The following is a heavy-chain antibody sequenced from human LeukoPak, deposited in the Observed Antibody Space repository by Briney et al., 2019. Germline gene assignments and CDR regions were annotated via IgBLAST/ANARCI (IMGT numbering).Heavy chain of an antibody. Sequence: PSETLSLTCSLSGGSMGSNKYYWGWIRQPPGGRLEWIATVYYSGNTYYNPSLKSRVTISVDTSKNQFSLKLTSVTAADTAVYYCAKMGSANFDYWGQGTLVTVSS. CDR3: AKMGSANFDY. V-gene: IGHV4-39*01. CDR1: GGSMGSNKYY. J-gene: IGHJ4*02. CDR2: VYYSGNT. D-gene: IGHD1-26*01.